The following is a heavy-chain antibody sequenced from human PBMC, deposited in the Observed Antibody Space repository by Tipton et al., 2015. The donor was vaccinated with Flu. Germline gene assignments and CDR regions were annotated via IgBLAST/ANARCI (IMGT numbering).Heavy chain of an antibody. V-gene: IGHV3-64*02. Sequence: GSLRLSCAASGFIFSDYAMHWVRQAPGKGLEYVSAISSNGDNTYYADSVKGRFTISRDNSKNTLYLQMNSLRPEDTAVYYCARDVSGYSGYVHWGQGTLVTVSS. CDR2: ISSNGDNT. J-gene: IGHJ4*02. CDR1: GFIFSDYA. CDR3: ARDVSGYSGYVH. D-gene: IGHD5-12*01.